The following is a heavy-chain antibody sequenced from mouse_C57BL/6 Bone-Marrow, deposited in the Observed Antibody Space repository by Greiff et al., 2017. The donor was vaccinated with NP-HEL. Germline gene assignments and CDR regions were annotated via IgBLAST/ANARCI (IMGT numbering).Heavy chain of an antibody. CDR2: IDPSDSYT. D-gene: IGHD1-1*01. Sequence: VQLQQPGAELVRPGTSVKLSCKASGYTFTSYWMHWVKQRPGQGLEWIGVIDPSDSYTNYNQKFKGQATLTVDTSSSTAYMQLSSLTSEDSAVYYCARGAPYYYGSIVYYAMDYWGQGTSVTVSS. CDR1: GYTFTSYW. CDR3: ARGAPYYYGSIVYYAMDY. V-gene: IGHV1-59*01. J-gene: IGHJ4*01.